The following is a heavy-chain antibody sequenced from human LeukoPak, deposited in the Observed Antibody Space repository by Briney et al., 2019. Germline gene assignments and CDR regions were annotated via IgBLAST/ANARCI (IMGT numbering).Heavy chain of an antibody. D-gene: IGHD3-22*01. J-gene: IGHJ3*02. CDR2: INQDGSEK. CDR3: ARYYDGSGYYDAFDI. V-gene: IGHV3-7*01. CDR1: GFTLSSFW. Sequence: PGGSLRLSCVASGFTLSSFWMSWVRQAPGKGLEWVANINQDGSEKFYVDSVKGRFTISRGNTKNSLYLQMYSLRAEDTAVYYCARYYDGSGYYDAFDIWGRGTMVTVSS.